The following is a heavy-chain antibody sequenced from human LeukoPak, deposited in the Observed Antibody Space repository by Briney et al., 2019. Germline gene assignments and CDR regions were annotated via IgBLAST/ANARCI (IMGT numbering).Heavy chain of an antibody. Sequence: GESLKISCKGSGYSFTSYWIGWVRQMPGKGLEWMGIIYPGDSDTRYSPSFQGQVTISADKSISTAYLQWSSLKASDTAMYYCARGSYGSGSYYAHDRSDYWGQGTLVTVSS. CDR2: IYPGDSDT. J-gene: IGHJ4*02. D-gene: IGHD3-10*01. CDR3: ARGSYGSGSYYAHDRSDY. CDR1: GYSFTSYW. V-gene: IGHV5-51*01.